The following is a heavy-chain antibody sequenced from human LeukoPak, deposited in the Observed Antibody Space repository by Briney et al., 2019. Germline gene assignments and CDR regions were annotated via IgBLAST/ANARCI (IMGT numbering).Heavy chain of an antibody. CDR3: ARDLGQYYDTSDNWFDP. CDR1: GFTFSSQA. D-gene: IGHD3-22*01. J-gene: IGHJ5*02. Sequence: PGGSLRLSCAASGFTFSSQAMSWVRQAPGKGLEWVSAISGSGGSTYYADSVKGRFTISRDNSKNTLYLQMNSLRAEDTAVYYCARDLGQYYDTSDNWFDPWGQGTLVTVSS. CDR2: ISGSGGST. V-gene: IGHV3-23*01.